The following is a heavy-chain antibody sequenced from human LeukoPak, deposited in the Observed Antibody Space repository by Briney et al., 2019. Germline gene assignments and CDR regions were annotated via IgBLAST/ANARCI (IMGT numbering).Heavy chain of an antibody. CDR2: FAPEDAET. CDR1: GYSLSELS. CDR3: ETDTGLLLTD. D-gene: IGHD2-21*02. V-gene: IGHV1-24*01. J-gene: IGHJ4*02. Sequence: ASVKVSCKVSGYSLSELSMHWVRQAPGKGLEWMGGFAPEDAETVYAKRFQGRLTMTEDTSTDTAYMELSSLRFGDTAVYYSETDTGLLLTDWGQGTLVTVSS.